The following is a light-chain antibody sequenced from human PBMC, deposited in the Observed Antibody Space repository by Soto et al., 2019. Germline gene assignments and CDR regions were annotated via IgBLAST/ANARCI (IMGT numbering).Light chain of an antibody. Sequence: EIVLTQSPATLSLSPGERATLSCGASQSVSSYLAWYQQKPGQAPRLLIYDASNRATGIPARFSGSGSGTDFTLTISSLEPEDFAVYYCQQRSNWPRLTFGGGPKVEIK. CDR2: DAS. V-gene: IGKV3-11*01. J-gene: IGKJ4*01. CDR1: QSVSSY. CDR3: QQRSNWPRLT.